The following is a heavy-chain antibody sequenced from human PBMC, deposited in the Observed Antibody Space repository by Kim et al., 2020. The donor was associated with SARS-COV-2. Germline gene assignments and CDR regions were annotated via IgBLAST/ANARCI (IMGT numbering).Heavy chain of an antibody. CDR3: ARGGDDYSGSYSAQRDLDY. D-gene: IGHD1-26*01. V-gene: IGHV3-53*01. J-gene: IGHJ4*02. Sequence: GGSLRLSCAASGFPVSSNYMSWVRQAPGKGLEWVSVIYSGGSTYYADSVKGRFTISRDNSKNTLYLQMNSLRAEDTAVYYCARGGDDYSGSYSAQRDLDYWGQGTLVTVSS. CDR1: GFPVSSNY. CDR2: IYSGGST.